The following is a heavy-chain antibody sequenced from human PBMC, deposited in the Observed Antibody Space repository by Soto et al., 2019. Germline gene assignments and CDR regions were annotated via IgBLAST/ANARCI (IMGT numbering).Heavy chain of an antibody. D-gene: IGHD2-15*01. Sequence: QITLKESGPTRVKPTQTLTVTCSFSGFSLSTSGVGVAWIRQPPGQALEWLALIYWDGDKRFSPFLKSRLTITKATSENQVVLTLRNMDPVDTATYYCAHKGGRGAAMDVWGQGTTVTVSS. V-gene: IGHV2-5*02. CDR1: GFSLSTSGVG. J-gene: IGHJ6*02. CDR3: AHKGGRGAAMDV. CDR2: IYWDGDK.